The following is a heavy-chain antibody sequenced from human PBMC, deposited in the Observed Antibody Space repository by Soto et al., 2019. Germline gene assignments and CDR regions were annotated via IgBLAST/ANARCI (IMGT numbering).Heavy chain of an antibody. CDR1: GYTFTGYY. CDR3: ARTLGGAESLQY. J-gene: IGHJ1*01. D-gene: IGHD3-16*01. Sequence: QVQLVQSGAEVKKPGASVTVSCKASGYTFTGYYIYWVRQAPGQGLEWMGRINSNPGDTRYAHRFQCTITMTTDTSINTAYMELRRLKSNDTAVYYCARTLGGAESLQYWGQGTLVTVSS. V-gene: IGHV1-2*06. CDR2: INSNPGDT.